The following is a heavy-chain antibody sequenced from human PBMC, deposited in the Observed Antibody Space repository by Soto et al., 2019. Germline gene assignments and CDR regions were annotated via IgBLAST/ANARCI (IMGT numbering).Heavy chain of an antibody. CDR3: ARALSDYDFWSGPIAS. J-gene: IGHJ4*02. CDR2: ISDDGSSK. V-gene: IGHV3-30-3*01. D-gene: IGHD3-3*01. Sequence: GGSLRLSWAASGFTFSSYAMHWVRQAPGKGLEWVAVISDDGSSKYYADSVKGRFTISRDNSKNTLYLQRNSLRAEDTAVYYCARALSDYDFWSGPIASGGQGSLGT. CDR1: GFTFSSYA.